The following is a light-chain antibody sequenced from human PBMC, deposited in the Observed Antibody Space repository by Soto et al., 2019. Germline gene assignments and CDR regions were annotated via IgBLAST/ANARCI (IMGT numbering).Light chain of an antibody. V-gene: IGKV3-11*01. CDR2: DAS. CDR1: QSVSSY. CDR3: HKHSNWPLSIT. J-gene: IGKJ5*01. Sequence: EIVLTQSPATLSLSPGERATLSCRASQSVSSYLAWYQQKPGQAPRLLIYDASNRATGIPARFSGSGSGTDFTPNISSLEPEYGAVYYGHKHSNWPLSITVGQRMRPESK.